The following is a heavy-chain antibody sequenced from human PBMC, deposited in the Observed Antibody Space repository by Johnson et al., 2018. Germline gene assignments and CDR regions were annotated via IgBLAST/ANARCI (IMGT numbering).Heavy chain of an antibody. CDR2: IWYDGSNK. V-gene: IGHV3-33*08. CDR3: ARDVGPVLDAYYYYYGMDV. D-gene: IGHD3-3*01. CDR1: GFTFSKYS. Sequence: VQLVESGGGLVNPGGSLRLSCAASGFTFSKYSINWVRQTPGKGVEWVAVIWYDGSNKYYADSVKGRFTISRDNSKNTLYLQMNSLRAEDTAVYYCARDVGPVLDAYYYYYGMDVWGQGSTVTVSS. J-gene: IGHJ6*02.